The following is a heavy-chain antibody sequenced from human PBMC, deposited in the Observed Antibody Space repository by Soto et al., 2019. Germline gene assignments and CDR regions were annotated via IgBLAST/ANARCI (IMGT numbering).Heavy chain of an antibody. Sequence: KPSETLSLTCAVYGGSFSGYYWSWIRQPPGKGLEWIGEINHSGSTNYNPSLKSRVTISVDTSKNQFSLKLSSVTAADTAVYYCARTTYYDFWSGSFENYYGMDVWGQGTTVTVSS. CDR2: INHSGST. CDR3: ARTTYYDFWSGSFENYYGMDV. V-gene: IGHV4-34*01. CDR1: GGSFSGYY. J-gene: IGHJ6*02. D-gene: IGHD3-3*01.